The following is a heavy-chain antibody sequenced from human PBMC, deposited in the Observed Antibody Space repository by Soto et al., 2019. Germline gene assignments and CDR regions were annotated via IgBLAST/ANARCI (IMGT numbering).Heavy chain of an antibody. D-gene: IGHD5-18*01. V-gene: IGHV1-69*01. CDR1: GGTFNTYA. CDR2: IMPIMDTK. J-gene: IGHJ4*02. CDR3: ATATLYSYGHCDH. Sequence: VQLEQSGAEVKKPGSSVTVSCKASGGTFNTYAISWVRQAPGQGLEWLGGIMPIMDTKRAAPRFQGRVTFTADESTSTAYMELNSLTSEDTATYYCATATLYSYGHCDHWGQGTLVTVSS.